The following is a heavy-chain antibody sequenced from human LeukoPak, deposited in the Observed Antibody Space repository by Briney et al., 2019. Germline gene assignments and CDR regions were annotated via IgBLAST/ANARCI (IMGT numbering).Heavy chain of an antibody. CDR3: TREAAAGIDY. J-gene: IGHJ4*02. Sequence: GGSLRLPCAASGFTFSTYWMSWVRQAPGKGLEWVANIKQDGSEKYYLDSVKGRFTISRDNAKNSLYLQMNSLRAEDTAVYFCTREAAAGIDYWGQGTLVTASS. CDR2: IKQDGSEK. D-gene: IGHD6-13*01. V-gene: IGHV3-7*01. CDR1: GFTFSTYW.